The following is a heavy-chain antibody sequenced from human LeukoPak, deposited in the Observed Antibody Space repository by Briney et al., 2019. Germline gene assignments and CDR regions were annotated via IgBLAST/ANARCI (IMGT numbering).Heavy chain of an antibody. CDR1: GFDFGDYA. CDR2: IKNRAFGATT. J-gene: IGHJ4*02. D-gene: IGHD1-26*01. V-gene: IGHV3-49*03. CDR3: SKYHCGGESYEGTFDY. Sequence: GGSLRLSCTASGFDFGDYAMNWFRQVPGKGPEWVGLIKNRAFGATTEYAASVKGRFIISRDDSKSIASLQMNSLKTEDTAVYFCSKYHCGGESYEGTFDYWGQGTLVVVSS.